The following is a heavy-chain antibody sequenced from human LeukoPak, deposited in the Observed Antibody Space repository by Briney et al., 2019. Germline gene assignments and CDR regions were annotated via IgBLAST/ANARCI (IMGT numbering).Heavy chain of an antibody. J-gene: IGHJ2*01. D-gene: IGHD1-26*01. Sequence: GGSLRLSCAASGFTFSSYDMHWVRQAPGKGLVWVAVIWFDGSNKYYADSVKGRFTISRDNSKNTLYLQMNSLRAEDTAVYYCARPSGSYWYFDLWGRGTLVTVSS. CDR1: GFTFSSYD. V-gene: IGHV3-33*01. CDR3: ARPSGSYWYFDL. CDR2: IWFDGSNK.